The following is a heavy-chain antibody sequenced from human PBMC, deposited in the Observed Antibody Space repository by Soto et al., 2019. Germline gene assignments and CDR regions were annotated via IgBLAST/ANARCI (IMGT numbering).Heavy chain of an antibody. CDR2: IYYSGST. J-gene: IGHJ3*02. Sequence: SETLSLTCTVSGGSISSSSYYWGWIRQPPGKVLEWIGIIYYSGSTYYNPSLKSRVTISVDTSKNQFSLKLSSVTAADTVVYYCAKGGSGSYSNAFDIWGQGTMVTVSS. V-gene: IGHV4-39*01. CDR1: GGSISSSSYY. D-gene: IGHD3-10*01. CDR3: AKGGSGSYSNAFDI.